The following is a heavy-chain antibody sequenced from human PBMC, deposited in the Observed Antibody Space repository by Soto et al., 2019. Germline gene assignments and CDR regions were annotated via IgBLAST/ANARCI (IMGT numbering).Heavy chain of an antibody. CDR1: RYTFKSHG. V-gene: IGHV3-23*01. CDR2: IDSSGVNT. D-gene: IGHD3-16*01. CDR3: VCWVSSRLDY. Sequence: GGSLRLSCAASRYTFKSHGLSWVRQAPGKGLEWVSTIDSSGVNTHYADSVKGRFTISRDNSRNTLHLQMHDLRADDTALYYCVCWVSSRLDYWGQGTVVTVSS. J-gene: IGHJ4*02.